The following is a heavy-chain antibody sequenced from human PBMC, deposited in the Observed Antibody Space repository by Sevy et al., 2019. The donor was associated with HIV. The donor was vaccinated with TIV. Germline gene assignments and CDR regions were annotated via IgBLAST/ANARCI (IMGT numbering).Heavy chain of an antibody. J-gene: IGHJ5*02. CDR3: ARAPPVRSGDDSLNWFDP. CDR1: DGSISAYY. V-gene: IGHV4-59*12. D-gene: IGHD5-12*01. Sequence: SDTLSLTCTVSDGSISAYYWSWIRQPPGKGLEYLGYIYYTGSTNYNPSLKSRVTISVDTSKNQFSLKLSSVTAADTAVYYCARAPPVRSGDDSLNWFDPWGQGTLVTVSS. CDR2: IYYTGST.